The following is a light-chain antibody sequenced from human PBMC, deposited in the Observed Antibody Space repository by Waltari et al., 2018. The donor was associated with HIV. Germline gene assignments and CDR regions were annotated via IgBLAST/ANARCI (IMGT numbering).Light chain of an antibody. V-gene: IGLV1-51*01. CDR1: RSNIATNS. J-gene: IGLJ1*01. Sequence: QSVLTQPPSVSAAPGQKVTISCSRNRSNIATNSVSWYHQLPGTAPKLLIYDNNKRPSGIPDRFSGSKSGTSATLGITGLQTGDEADYYCGTWDSSLSAEVFGTGTKVTVL. CDR3: GTWDSSLSAEV. CDR2: DNN.